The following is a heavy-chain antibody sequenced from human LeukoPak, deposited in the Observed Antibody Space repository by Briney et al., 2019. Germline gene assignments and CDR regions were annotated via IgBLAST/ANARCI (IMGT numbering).Heavy chain of an antibody. J-gene: IGHJ3*02. CDR2: IIPIFGTA. D-gene: IGHD2-2*02. V-gene: IGHV1-69*01. CDR1: GGTFSSYA. Sequence: GASVKVSCKASGGTFSSYAISWVRQAPGQGLEWMGGIIPIFGTANYAQKFQGRVTITADESTSTAYMELSSLRSEDTALYYCAGERLGYCSSTSCYNQGYYDSSGYILYAFDIWGQGTMVTVSS. CDR3: AGERLGYCSSTSCYNQGYYDSSGYILYAFDI.